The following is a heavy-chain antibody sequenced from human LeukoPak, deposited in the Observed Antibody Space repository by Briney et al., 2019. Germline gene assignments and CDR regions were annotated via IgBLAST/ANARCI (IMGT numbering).Heavy chain of an antibody. Sequence: SETLSLTCTVSGGSISSGSYYWSWIRQPAGKGLEWIGRIYTSGSTNYNPSLKSRVTISVDTSKNQFSLKLSSVTAADTAVYYCAREPLGEWELRNAFDIWGQGTMVTVSS. CDR1: GGSISSGSYY. CDR3: AREPLGEWELRNAFDI. CDR2: IYTSGST. D-gene: IGHD1-26*01. J-gene: IGHJ3*02. V-gene: IGHV4-61*02.